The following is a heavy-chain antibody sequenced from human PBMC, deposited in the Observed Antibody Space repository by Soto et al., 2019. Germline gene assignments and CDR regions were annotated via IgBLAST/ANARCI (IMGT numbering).Heavy chain of an antibody. CDR1: GGTFSSYA. Sequence: SVKVSCKASGGTFSSYAMSWVRQAPGQGLEWMGGIIPIFGTANYAQKFQGRVTITADESTSTAYMELSSLRSEDTAVYYCARISNRVDIEATSQGNAFDIWGQGTMVTVSS. J-gene: IGHJ3*02. CDR2: IIPIFGTA. V-gene: IGHV1-69*13. CDR3: ARISNRVDIEATSQGNAFDI. D-gene: IGHD5-12*01.